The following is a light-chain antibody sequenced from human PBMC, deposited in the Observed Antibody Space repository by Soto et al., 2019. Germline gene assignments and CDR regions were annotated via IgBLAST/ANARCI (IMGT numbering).Light chain of an antibody. V-gene: IGKV3-15*01. CDR1: QSVSNK. J-gene: IGKJ5*01. Sequence: EIMMTQSPATLSVSPGERATLSCRASQSVSNKVAWYQQKPGQAPRLLIYNESTRATDIPARFSGSGSGTEFTLTISSLQSEDFALYYCQQYNNWPPITFGQGTRLEIK. CDR3: QQYNNWPPIT. CDR2: NES.